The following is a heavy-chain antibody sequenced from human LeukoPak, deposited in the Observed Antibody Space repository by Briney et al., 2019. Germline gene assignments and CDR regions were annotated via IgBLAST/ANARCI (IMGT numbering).Heavy chain of an antibody. D-gene: IGHD1-26*01. Sequence: AGSLRLSCAASGFTFSSYAMSWVRQGPGKGLEWVSFISGSGVSTYYADSVKGRFTISRANTTNTLYLQMHRLRVEDAAVYYCWKDASWGLSGTYRENWYDPWGEGTLVSVSS. CDR2: ISGSGVST. CDR3: WKDASWGLSGTYRENWYDP. V-gene: IGHV3-23*01. J-gene: IGHJ5*02. CDR1: GFTFSSYA.